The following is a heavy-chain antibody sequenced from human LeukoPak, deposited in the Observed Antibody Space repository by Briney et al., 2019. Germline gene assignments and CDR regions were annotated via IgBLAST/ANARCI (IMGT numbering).Heavy chain of an antibody. CDR1: GGTFSSYA. CDR3: ASTDGYSSSLHDAFDI. D-gene: IGHD6-13*01. V-gene: IGHV1-69*06. J-gene: IGHJ3*02. Sequence: SVKVSCKASGGTFSSYAISWVRQAPGQGLEWMGGIIPIFGTANYAQKFQGRVTITADKSTSTAYMELSSLRSEDTAVYYCASTDGYSSSLHDAFDIWGQGTMVTVSS. CDR2: IIPIFGTA.